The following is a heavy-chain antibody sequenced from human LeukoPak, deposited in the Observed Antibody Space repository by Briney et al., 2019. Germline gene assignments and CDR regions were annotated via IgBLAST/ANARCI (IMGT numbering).Heavy chain of an antibody. D-gene: IGHD3-3*01. Sequence: ASETLSLTCTVSGGSISSGDYYWSWIRQPPGKGLEWIGYIYYSGSTYYNPSLKSRVIISVDTSKNQFSLKLSSVTAADTAVYYCASRFWSGYLFDYWGQGTLVTVSS. V-gene: IGHV4-30-4*08. J-gene: IGHJ4*02. CDR3: ASRFWSGYLFDY. CDR1: GGSISSGDYY. CDR2: IYYSGST.